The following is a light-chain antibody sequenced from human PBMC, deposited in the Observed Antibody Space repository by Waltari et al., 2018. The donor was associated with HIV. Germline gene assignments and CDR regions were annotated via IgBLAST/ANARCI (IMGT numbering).Light chain of an antibody. CDR3: SAYRNNYVLV. CDR1: GNGVHTYQL. J-gene: IGLJ3*02. Sequence: QSALTQPASVSGSPGQSITISCTGIGNGVHTYQLVSWYQQQPDTAPQLIFYDVDNRPSGFSYRFSGSKSGNTASLTISGLQAEDEAYYYCSAYRNNYVLVFGGGTKLTVL. V-gene: IGLV2-14*02. CDR2: DVD.